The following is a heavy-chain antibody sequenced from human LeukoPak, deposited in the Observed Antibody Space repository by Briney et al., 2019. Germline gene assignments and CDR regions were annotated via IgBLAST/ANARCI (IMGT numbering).Heavy chain of an antibody. V-gene: IGHV3-53*01. Sequence: GGSLRLSCAASGFTVSSNYMSWVRQAPGKGLEWVSVIYSGGSTYYADSVKGRFTISRDNSKNTLYLQMNSLRAEDTAVYYCARVAWRAYYFDYWGQGTLVTVSS. J-gene: IGHJ4*02. CDR3: ARVAWRAYYFDY. CDR2: IYSGGST. CDR1: GFTVSSNY. D-gene: IGHD1-1*01.